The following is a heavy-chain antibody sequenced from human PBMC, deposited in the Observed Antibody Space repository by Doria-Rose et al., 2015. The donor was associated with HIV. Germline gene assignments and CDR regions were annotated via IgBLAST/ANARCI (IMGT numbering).Heavy chain of an antibody. CDR2: IFSDDER. CDR3: ARIKSSRWYHKYYFDF. Sequence: GSGPVLVKPTETLTLTCTVSGVSLSSPGMGVSWIRQPPGKALEWPANIFSDDERSYKSSLKSRLTISRCTSKSQVVLTMTDMDPVDTATYYCARIKSSRWYHKYYFDFWGQGTLVIVSA. CDR1: GVSLSSPGMG. V-gene: IGHV2-26*01. D-gene: IGHD6-13*01. J-gene: IGHJ4*02.